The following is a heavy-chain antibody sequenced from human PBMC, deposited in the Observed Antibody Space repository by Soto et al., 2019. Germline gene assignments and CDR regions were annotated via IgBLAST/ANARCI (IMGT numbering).Heavy chain of an antibody. D-gene: IGHD2-15*01. CDR1: GGTFSSYA. V-gene: IGHV1-69*01. CDR2: IIPIFGTA. CDR3: ARDPAFSRDGYSSYFDY. J-gene: IGHJ4*02. Sequence: QVQLVQSGAEVKKPGSSVKVSCKASGGTFSSYAISWVRQAPGQGLEWMGGIIPIFGTANYAQKFQGRVTITADESTSTAYMELSSLRSQDTAVYYCARDPAFSRDGYSSYFDYWGQGTLVTVSS.